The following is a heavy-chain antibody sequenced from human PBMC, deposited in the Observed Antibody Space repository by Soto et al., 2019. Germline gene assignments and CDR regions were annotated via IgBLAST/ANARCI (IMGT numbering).Heavy chain of an antibody. Sequence: GGSLRLSCSASGFTFSSYAMSWVRQAPGKGLEWVSAISGSGGSTYYADSVKGRFTISRDNSKNTLYLQMNSLRAEDTAVYYCAKSQFPMIVVVIFDYWGQGTLVTVSS. CDR3: AKSQFPMIVVVIFDY. CDR1: GFTFSSYA. CDR2: ISGSGGST. J-gene: IGHJ4*02. V-gene: IGHV3-23*01. D-gene: IGHD3-22*01.